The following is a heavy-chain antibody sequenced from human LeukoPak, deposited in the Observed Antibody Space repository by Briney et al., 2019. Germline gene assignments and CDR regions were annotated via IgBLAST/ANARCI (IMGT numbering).Heavy chain of an antibody. CDR1: GYTFTTYY. D-gene: IGHD2-2*01. J-gene: IGHJ1*01. Sequence: ASVKVSCKASGYTFTTYYMNWVRQAPGQGLDWMGIINSSGGSTTYAQKFQGRVTMTRDTSISTAYMELSRLRSDDTAVYYCATSLYCSSTNCYALYFQHWGQGTLVTVSS. V-gene: IGHV1-46*01. CDR2: INSSGGST. CDR3: ATSLYCSSTNCYALYFQH.